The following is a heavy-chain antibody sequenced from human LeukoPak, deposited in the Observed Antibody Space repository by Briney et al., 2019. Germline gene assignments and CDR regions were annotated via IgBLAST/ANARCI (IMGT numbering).Heavy chain of an antibody. V-gene: IGHV3-23*01. CDR2: INGRRGST. CDR1: GFTFSCYA. D-gene: IGHD3-22*01. CDR3: AKDRWYYDRIVDPYFDY. J-gene: IGHJ4*02. Sequence: PGGSLRLSCAAPGFTFSCYAMSWVRQAPGKGLERVSPINGRRGSTYYAESVDGRFTSSRDNSKKQLYLQLKSRRAEGTAVYWCAKDRWYYDRIVDPYFDYWGQGTLFTASS.